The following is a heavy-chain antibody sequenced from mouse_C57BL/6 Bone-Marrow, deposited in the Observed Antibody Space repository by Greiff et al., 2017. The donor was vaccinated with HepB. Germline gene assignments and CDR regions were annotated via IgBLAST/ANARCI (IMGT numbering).Heavy chain of an antibody. CDR3: ARSNWALYAMDY. D-gene: IGHD4-1*01. V-gene: IGHV1-80*01. CDR1: GYAFSSYW. J-gene: IGHJ4*01. Sequence: VQLQESGAELVKPGASVKISCKASGYAFSSYWMNWVKQRPGKGLEWIGQIYPGDGDTNYNGKFKGKATLTADKSSSTAYMQLSSLTSEDSAVYFCARSNWALYAMDYWGQGTSVTVSS. CDR2: IYPGDGDT.